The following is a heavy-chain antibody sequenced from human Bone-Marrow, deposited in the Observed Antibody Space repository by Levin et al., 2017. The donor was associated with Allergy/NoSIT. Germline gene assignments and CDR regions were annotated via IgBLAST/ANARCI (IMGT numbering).Heavy chain of an antibody. J-gene: IGHJ4*02. V-gene: IGHV3-23*01. CDR1: GFTFSSYA. CDR2: ISGSGGST. D-gene: IGHD6-13*01. Sequence: GESLKISCAASGFTFSSYAMSWVRQAPGKGLEWVSAISGSGGSTYYADSVKGRFTISRDNSKNTLYLQMNSLRAEDTAVYYCAKERKAAAGSSFFDYWGQGTLVTVSS. CDR3: AKERKAAAGSSFFDY.